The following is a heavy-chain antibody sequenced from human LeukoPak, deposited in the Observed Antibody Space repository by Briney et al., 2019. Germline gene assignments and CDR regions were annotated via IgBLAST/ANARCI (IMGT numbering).Heavy chain of an antibody. V-gene: IGHV4-30-2*01. J-gene: IGHJ5*02. Sequence: SQTLSLTCTVSGGSISSGGCYWSWIRQPPGKGLEWIGYIYHSGSAYYNPSLKSRVTISVDRSKNHFSLKLSSVTAADTAVYYCARVLHCSTTSCSRWFDPWGQGTLVTVSS. CDR1: GGSISSGGCY. CDR3: ARVLHCSTTSCSRWFDP. CDR2: IYHSGSA. D-gene: IGHD2-2*01.